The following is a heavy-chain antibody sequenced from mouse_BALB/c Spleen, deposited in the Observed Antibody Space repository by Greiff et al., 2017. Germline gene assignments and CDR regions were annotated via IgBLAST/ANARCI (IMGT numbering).Heavy chain of an antibody. CDR3: ARGELPFAY. V-gene: IGHV1-54*01. CDR1: GYAFTNYL. J-gene: IGHJ3*01. Sequence: VQLQQSGAELVRPGTSVKVSCKASGYAFTNYLIEWVKQRPGQGLEWIGVINPGSGGTNYNEKFKGKATLTADKSSSTAYLQLSSLTSDDSAVYFCARGELPFAYWGQGTLVTVSA. CDR2: INPGSGGT.